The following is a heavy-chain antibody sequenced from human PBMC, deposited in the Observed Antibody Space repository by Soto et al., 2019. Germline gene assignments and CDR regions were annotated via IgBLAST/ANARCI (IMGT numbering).Heavy chain of an antibody. J-gene: IGHJ5*02. CDR2: INHSGST. V-gene: IGHV4-34*01. D-gene: IGHD3-10*01. CDR1: GGSFSGYY. Sequence: QVQLQQWGAGLLKPSETLSLTCAVYGGSFSGYYWSWIRQPPGKGLEWIGEINHSGSTNYNPSLKSRVTISVDTSKNQFSLKLSSVTAADTAVYYGARVYGSGSYGWFDPWGQETLVTVSS. CDR3: ARVYGSGSYGWFDP.